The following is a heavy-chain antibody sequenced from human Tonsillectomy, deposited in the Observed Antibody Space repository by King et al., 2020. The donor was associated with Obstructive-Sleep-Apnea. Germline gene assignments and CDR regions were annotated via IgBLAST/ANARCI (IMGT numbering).Heavy chain of an antibody. J-gene: IGHJ6*02. CDR3: ARETSSYYDSSGYWTYGMDV. CDR2: IYYSGST. V-gene: IGHV4-59*01. D-gene: IGHD3-22*01. CDR1: GGSISSYY. Sequence: VQLQESGPGLVKPSETLSLTCTVSGGSISSYYWSWIRQPPGKGLEWIGYIYYSGSTNYNPSLKSRVTISVDTSKNQFSLKLSTVTAADTAGYYCARETSSYYDSSGYWTYGMDVWGQGTTVTVSS.